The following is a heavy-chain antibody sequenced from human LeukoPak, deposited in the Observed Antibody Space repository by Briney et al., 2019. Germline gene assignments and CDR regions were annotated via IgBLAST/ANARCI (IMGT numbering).Heavy chain of an antibody. J-gene: IGHJ3*02. CDR3: ARSTYGGIPFDI. CDR2: ISAYNGNT. CDR1: GYTFTSYG. V-gene: IGHV1-18*04. Sequence: ASVKVSCKASGYTFTSYGISWVRRATGQGLEWMGWISAYNGNTNYAQKLQGRVTMTTDTSTTTAYMELRSLRSDDTAMYYCARSTYGGIPFDIWGQGTMVTVSS. D-gene: IGHD3-10*01.